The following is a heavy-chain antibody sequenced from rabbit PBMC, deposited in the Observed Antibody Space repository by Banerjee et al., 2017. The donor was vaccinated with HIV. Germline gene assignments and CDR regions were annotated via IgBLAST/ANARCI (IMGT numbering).Heavy chain of an antibody. J-gene: IGHJ3*01. CDR3: ARDLAGVIGWNFGL. CDR2: IYAGGSGST. V-gene: IGHV1S45*01. D-gene: IGHD4-1*01. CDR1: GFSFSSSYW. Sequence: QEQLEESGGDLVKPEGSLTLTCKASGFSFSSSYWICRVRQAPGKGLEWIACIYAGGSGSTYYASWAKGRFTISKTSSPTVTLQMTSLTAADTASYFCARDLAGVIGWNFGLWGQGTLVTVS.